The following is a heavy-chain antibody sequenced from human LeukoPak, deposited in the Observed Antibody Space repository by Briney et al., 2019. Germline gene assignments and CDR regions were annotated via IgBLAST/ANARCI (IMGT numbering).Heavy chain of an antibody. CDR1: GFTFSSYE. J-gene: IGHJ5*02. CDR3: ARDPSGASAGYCSGGSCYDALTHFP. D-gene: IGHD2-15*01. CDR2: ISSSGSTI. V-gene: IGHV3-48*03. Sequence: PGGSLRLSCAASGFTFSSYETNWVRQAPGEGLERVSYISSSGSTIYNADSVKSRFTISRDNAKNSLYLQINSLRAEDTALYYCARDPSGASAGYCSGGSCYDALTHFPWGQGPLVTVSS.